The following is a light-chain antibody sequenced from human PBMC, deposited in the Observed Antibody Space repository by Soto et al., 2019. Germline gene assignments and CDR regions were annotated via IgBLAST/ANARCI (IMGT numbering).Light chain of an antibody. CDR2: EIN. CDR3: SSFAGSNNLPYV. Sequence: QSVLTQPPSASGSPGQSVTISCTGTSSDVGAYDYVSWYQQHPGKAPKLMIYEINKRPSGVPDRFSGSKSGNTASLTVSGLQAEDAADYYCSSFAGSNNLPYVFGTGMKVTX. J-gene: IGLJ1*01. V-gene: IGLV2-8*01. CDR1: SSDVGAYDY.